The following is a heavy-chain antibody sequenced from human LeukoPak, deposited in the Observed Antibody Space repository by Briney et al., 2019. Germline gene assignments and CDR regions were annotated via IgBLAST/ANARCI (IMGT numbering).Heavy chain of an antibody. Sequence: GRYLRLSCAASGFTFSSYTIQWVRQAPGKGLEWVALISYDGRNKYYADSVKGRFTISRDNSKNTLYLQMNSLRVEDTALYYCARDTGVLAYFYAMDVWGQGTTVTVSS. D-gene: IGHD2-8*01. V-gene: IGHV3-30-3*01. J-gene: IGHJ6*02. CDR1: GFTFSSYT. CDR2: ISYDGRNK. CDR3: ARDTGVLAYFYAMDV.